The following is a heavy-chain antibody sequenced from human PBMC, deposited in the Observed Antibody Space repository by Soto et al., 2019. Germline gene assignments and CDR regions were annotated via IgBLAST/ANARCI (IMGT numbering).Heavy chain of an antibody. CDR1: GFTFSNAW. Sequence: GGPLRLSCAASGFTFSNAWMSWVRQAPGKGLEWVGRIKSKTDGGTTDYAAPVKGRFTISRDDSKNTLYLQMNSLKTEDTAVYYCTTSGSDTPDAFDIWGQGTMVTVSS. V-gene: IGHV3-15*01. CDR2: IKSKTDGGTT. J-gene: IGHJ3*02. D-gene: IGHD1-26*01. CDR3: TTSGSDTPDAFDI.